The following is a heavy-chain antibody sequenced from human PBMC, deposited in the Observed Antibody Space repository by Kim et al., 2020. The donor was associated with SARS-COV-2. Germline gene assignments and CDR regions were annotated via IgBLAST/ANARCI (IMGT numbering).Heavy chain of an antibody. CDR2: ISGSGGST. V-gene: IGHV3-23*01. D-gene: IGHD3-10*01. CDR3: AKPAYYYYYGSGSYYNSTSY. J-gene: IGHJ4*02. Sequence: GGSLRLSCAASGFTFSSYAMSWVRQAPGKGLEWVSAISGSGGSTYYADSVKGRFTISRDNSKNTLYLQMNSLRAEDTAVYYCAKPAYYYYYGSGSYYNSTSYWGQGTLVTVSS. CDR1: GFTFSSYA.